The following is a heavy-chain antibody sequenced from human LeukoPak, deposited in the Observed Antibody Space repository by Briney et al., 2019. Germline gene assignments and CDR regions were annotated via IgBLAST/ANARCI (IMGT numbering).Heavy chain of an antibody. Sequence: SETLSLTCTVSGYSISSGYYWVWIRQPPGKGLEWIGSIYHSGSTYYNPSLKSRVTISVDTSKNQFSLKLSSVSAADTAVYYCAIDPAYYYGSGSYLARDYWGQGTLVTVSS. CDR2: IYHSGST. J-gene: IGHJ4*02. CDR1: GYSISSGYY. CDR3: AIDPAYYYGSGSYLARDY. D-gene: IGHD3-10*01. V-gene: IGHV4-38-2*02.